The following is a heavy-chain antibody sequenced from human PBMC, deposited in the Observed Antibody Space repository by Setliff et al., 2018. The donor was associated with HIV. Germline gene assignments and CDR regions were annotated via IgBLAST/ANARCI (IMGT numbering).Heavy chain of an antibody. V-gene: IGHV4-4*02. J-gene: IGHJ4*02. CDR3: ARDAGYSGYAWNY. D-gene: IGHD5-12*01. Sequence: SETLSLTCAVSGGSISSSNWWSWVRLPPGKGLEWIGEIFHSGSTNYNPSLKSRVTMSVDKSKNQFSLKLSSVTAADTAVYYCARDAGYSGYAWNYWGQGTLVTAPQ. CDR2: IFHSGST. CDR1: GGSISSSNW.